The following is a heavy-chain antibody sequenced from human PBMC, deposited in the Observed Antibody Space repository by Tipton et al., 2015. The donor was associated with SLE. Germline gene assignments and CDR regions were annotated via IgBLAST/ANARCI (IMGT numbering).Heavy chain of an antibody. V-gene: IGHV4-34*01. CDR2: MNDSGNR. D-gene: IGHD3-22*01. Sequence: LRLSCAVSGGSFRGYYWSWIRQTPGKGLEWIGEMNDSGNRNYNPSLKSRVTISVDTSNNQFSLKLSSVTAADTAVYYCARDEYRYDTTGYHLLGHFDFWGQGTLVTVSS. CDR1: GGSFRGYY. CDR3: ARDEYRYDTTGYHLLGHFDF. J-gene: IGHJ4*02.